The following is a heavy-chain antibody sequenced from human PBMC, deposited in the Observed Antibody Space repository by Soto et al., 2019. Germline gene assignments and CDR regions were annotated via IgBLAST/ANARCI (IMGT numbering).Heavy chain of an antibody. CDR1: GYTFTSYG. Sequence: QVHLVQSGAEVKKPGASVKVSCKASGYTFTSYGITWVRQAPGQGLEWMGWISAHTGNTDDAQKPQGRVIVTRDTSTSTAYMEVRSLRSDGTAVYYCARGRYGDYWGQGAVVTVSS. D-gene: IGHD1-1*01. J-gene: IGHJ4*02. CDR2: ISAHTGNT. CDR3: ARGRYGDY. V-gene: IGHV1-18*01.